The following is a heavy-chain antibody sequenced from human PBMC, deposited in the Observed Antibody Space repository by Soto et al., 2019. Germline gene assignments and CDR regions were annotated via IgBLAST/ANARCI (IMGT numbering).Heavy chain of an antibody. CDR1: GASTSNYH. V-gene: IGHV4-59*01. J-gene: IGHJ4*02. Sequence: SETLSLTCSVSGASTSNYHYSWIRQSPGKGLEWIGYVYHRGTTYYTPPLKSRVNMSVDTSTNEFYLNLKSVTAADTAVYYCALGGYNYGRPFDFWGQGTLVTAPQ. CDR3: ALGGYNYGRPFDF. CDR2: VYHRGTT. D-gene: IGHD5-18*01.